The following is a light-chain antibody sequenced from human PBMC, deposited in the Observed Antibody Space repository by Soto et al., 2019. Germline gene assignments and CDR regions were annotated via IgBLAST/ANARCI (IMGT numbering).Light chain of an antibody. CDR3: QQYNNWPFT. J-gene: IGKJ3*01. CDR2: GAS. Sequence: EVVVTQSPATLSLSPGERATLSCRTSLSVSVYLDWYQQKPGQAPRLLIYGASTRATAIPARFSGGGSGTEFTLTISSLQSEDFAGYYCQQYNNWPFTFGP. V-gene: IGKV3-15*01. CDR1: LSVSVY.